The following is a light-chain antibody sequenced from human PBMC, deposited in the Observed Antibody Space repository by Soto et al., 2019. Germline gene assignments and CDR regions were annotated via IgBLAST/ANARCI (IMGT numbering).Light chain of an antibody. CDR1: QSISSN. J-gene: IGKJ4*01. CDR2: GAS. Sequence: EIGMTQSPATLSVSPGEGATLSCRASQSISSNLAWYQQKPGQAPKLLIYGASTRATGFPARFSGSGSGTEFTLTISSLQSEDFAVYYCQQYNDWPLTFGGGTKVEIK. V-gene: IGKV3-15*01. CDR3: QQYNDWPLT.